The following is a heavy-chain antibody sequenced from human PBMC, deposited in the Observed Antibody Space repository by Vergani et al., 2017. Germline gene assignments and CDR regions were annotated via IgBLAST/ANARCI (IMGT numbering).Heavy chain of an antibody. J-gene: IGHJ4*02. CDR1: GAPISYWC. V-gene: IGHV4-4*07. Sequence: QVKLQESGPGLLKPSQTLSLTCSASGAPISYWCWSWLRQPAGKGLEWIGRLCPSGSTNYKPSLKSRVTMSIDTSKNQFSLKLTSVTAEDTAIYYCAGPRGTSAYYYGGFDYWGQGILVTVSS. D-gene: IGHD3-22*01. CDR2: LCPSGST. CDR3: AGPRGTSAYYYGGFDY.